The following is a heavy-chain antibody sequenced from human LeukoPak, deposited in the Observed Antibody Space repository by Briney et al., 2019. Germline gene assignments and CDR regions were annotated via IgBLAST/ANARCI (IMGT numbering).Heavy chain of an antibody. Sequence: PGGSLRLSCAASGFTFSNAWMSWVRQTPGKGLEWVGRIKSKTDGGTTDYAAPVKGRFTISRDDSKNTLYLQMNSLKTEDTAVYYCTTEGPDYGDPIDYFDYWGQGTLVTVSS. D-gene: IGHD4-17*01. CDR3: TTEGPDYGDPIDYFDY. CDR2: IKSKTDGGTT. J-gene: IGHJ4*02. CDR1: GFTFSNAW. V-gene: IGHV3-15*01.